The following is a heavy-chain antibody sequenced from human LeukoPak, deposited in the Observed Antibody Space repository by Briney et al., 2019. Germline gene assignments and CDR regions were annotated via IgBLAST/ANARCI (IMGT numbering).Heavy chain of an antibody. CDR3: AREGYSSGEYYFDY. Sequence: PGGSLRLSCAASGFTFSSYGMPWVRQAPGKGPEWVAVIWYGGSNKYYADSVKGRFTISRDNSKNTLYLQMNSLRAEDTAVYYCAREGYSSGEYYFDYWGQGTLVTVSS. CDR2: IWYGGSNK. J-gene: IGHJ4*02. D-gene: IGHD6-19*01. V-gene: IGHV3-33*01. CDR1: GFTFSSYG.